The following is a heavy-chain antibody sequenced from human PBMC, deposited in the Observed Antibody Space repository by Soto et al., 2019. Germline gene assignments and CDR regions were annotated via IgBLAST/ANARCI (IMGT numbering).Heavy chain of an antibody. J-gene: IGHJ4*02. CDR2: ISGSGSGT. CDR1: GFTFSSYV. CDR3: VKGRSGYDFDY. D-gene: IGHD5-12*01. V-gene: IGHV3-23*01. Sequence: GGSLGLSCSASGFTFSSYVMSWVRQAPGKGLEWVSAISGSGSGTYYADSVKGRFTISRDNSKNTLYVQMNSLRAEDTAVYYCVKGRSGYDFDYWGQGTLVTVSS.